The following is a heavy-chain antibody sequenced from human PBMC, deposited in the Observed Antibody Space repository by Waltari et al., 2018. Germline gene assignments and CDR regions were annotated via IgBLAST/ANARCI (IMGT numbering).Heavy chain of an antibody. Sequence: ESLRISCKGSVYSFTSYWISWVRQIPGKGLAWMGRIDPSDSYTNYSPSFQGHVTISADKSISTAYLQWSSLKASDTAMYYCARHTQDIVVVPAAWYYYYGMDVWGQGTTVTVSS. CDR2: IDPSDSYT. V-gene: IGHV5-10-1*01. D-gene: IGHD2-2*01. CDR1: VYSFTSYW. J-gene: IGHJ6*02. CDR3: ARHTQDIVVVPAAWYYYYGMDV.